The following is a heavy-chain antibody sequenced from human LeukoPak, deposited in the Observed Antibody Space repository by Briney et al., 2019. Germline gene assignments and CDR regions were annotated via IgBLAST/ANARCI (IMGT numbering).Heavy chain of an antibody. CDR1: GGSFSGYY. V-gene: IGHV4-34*01. J-gene: IGHJ3*01. Sequence: PSETLSLTCAVYGGSFSGYYWSWIRQPPGKGLEWIGEINHSGSTNYNPSLKSRVTISVDTSKNQFSLKLSSVTAADTAVYYCAGGGGLRYAFDFWGQGTMVTVSS. CDR3: AGGGGLRYAFDF. D-gene: IGHD4-17*01. CDR2: INHSGST.